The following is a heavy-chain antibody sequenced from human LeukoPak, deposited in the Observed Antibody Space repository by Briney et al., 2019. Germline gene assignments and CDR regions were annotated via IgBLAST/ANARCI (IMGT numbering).Heavy chain of an antibody. D-gene: IGHD3-22*01. Sequence: GASVKVSCKASGYTFTSYGISWVRQAPGQGLEWMGWISAYNGNTNYAQKLQGRVTMTTDTSTSTAYMELRSLRSDDTAVYYCARDLSPYYDSSGYYYFDYWGQGTPVTVSS. V-gene: IGHV1-18*01. J-gene: IGHJ4*02. CDR1: GYTFTSYG. CDR3: ARDLSPYYDSSGYYYFDY. CDR2: ISAYNGNT.